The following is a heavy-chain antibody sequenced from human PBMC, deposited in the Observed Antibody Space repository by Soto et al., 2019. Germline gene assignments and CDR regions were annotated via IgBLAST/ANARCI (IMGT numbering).Heavy chain of an antibody. D-gene: IGHD3-22*01. V-gene: IGHV3-23*01. Sequence: GGSLRLSCAASGFTFSSYAMSWVRQAPGKGLEWVSALSGSGGSTYYADSVKGRFTISRDNSKNTLYLQMNSLRAEDTAVYYCAKDRIRYYDSSGLNFDYWGQGTLVTVSS. CDR3: AKDRIRYYDSSGLNFDY. CDR1: GFTFSSYA. CDR2: LSGSGGST. J-gene: IGHJ4*02.